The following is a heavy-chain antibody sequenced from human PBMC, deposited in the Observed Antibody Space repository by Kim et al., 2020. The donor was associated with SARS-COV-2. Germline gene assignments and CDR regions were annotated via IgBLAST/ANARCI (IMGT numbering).Heavy chain of an antibody. D-gene: IGHD2-21*02. Sequence: GSLRLSCAASGFTFSDYYMSWIRQAPGKGLEWVSYISSSSSYTNYADSVKGRFTISRDNAKNSLYLQMNSLRAEDTAVYYCARPRVVVTALEVYYFDYWGQGTLVTVSS. CDR1: GFTFSDYY. CDR2: ISSSSSYT. J-gene: IGHJ4*02. V-gene: IGHV3-11*03. CDR3: ARPRVVVTALEVYYFDY.